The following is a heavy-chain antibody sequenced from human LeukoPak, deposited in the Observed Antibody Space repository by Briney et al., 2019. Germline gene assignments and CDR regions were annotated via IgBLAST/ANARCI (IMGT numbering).Heavy chain of an antibody. CDR2: IIPIFGTA. Sequence: GASVKVSCKASGGTFSSYAISWVRQAPGQGLEWMGGIIPIFGTANYAQKFQGRVTITADKSTSTAYMELSSLRSEDTAVYYCASHLTRFSYAFDIWGQGTMVTVSS. J-gene: IGHJ3*02. V-gene: IGHV1-69*06. D-gene: IGHD3-3*01. CDR3: ASHLTRFSYAFDI. CDR1: GGTFSSYA.